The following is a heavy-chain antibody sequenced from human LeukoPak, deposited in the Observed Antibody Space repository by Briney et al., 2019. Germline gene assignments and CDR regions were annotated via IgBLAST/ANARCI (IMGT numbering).Heavy chain of an antibody. CDR3: AKDGRITMIVVAGGAFDI. CDR2: ISGSGGST. V-gene: IGHV3-23*01. Sequence: PGGSLRLSCAASGFTFSSYAMSWVRQAPGKGLEWVSAISGSGGSTYYADSVKGRFTISRDNSKNTLYLQMNSLRAEDTAVYYCAKDGRITMIVVAGGAFDIWGQGTMVTVSS. J-gene: IGHJ3*02. CDR1: GFTFSSYA. D-gene: IGHD3-22*01.